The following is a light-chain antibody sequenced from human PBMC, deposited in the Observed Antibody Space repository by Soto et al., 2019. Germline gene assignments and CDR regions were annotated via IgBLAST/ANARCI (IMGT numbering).Light chain of an antibody. CDR3: QQSYSTPFT. CDR1: QSMSSY. Sequence: DIQIAPSPSSLSASVGDRVTTTCRASQSMSSYLNWNQQKPGKAPNLLTYAASSLQSGVPSRFSGNGYGTDFTLNISSLQPEDFATYYCQQSYSTPFTFGPRTKVDIK. CDR2: AAS. J-gene: IGKJ3*01. V-gene: IGKV1-39*01.